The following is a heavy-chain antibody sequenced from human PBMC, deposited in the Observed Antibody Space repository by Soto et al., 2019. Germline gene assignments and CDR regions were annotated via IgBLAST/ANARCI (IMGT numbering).Heavy chain of an antibody. Sequence: ASVKVSCKASGYPFISYFMHWVRQAPEQGLEWMGIINPSDGSANSAQKFQDRVTMTRDTSTTTVYMELSSLRSEDTAVYYCARGPLYYESSGYYLDYWGQGTPVTVSS. J-gene: IGHJ4*02. V-gene: IGHV1-46*01. CDR1: GYPFISYF. CDR2: INPSDGSA. CDR3: ARGPLYYESSGYYLDY. D-gene: IGHD3-22*01.